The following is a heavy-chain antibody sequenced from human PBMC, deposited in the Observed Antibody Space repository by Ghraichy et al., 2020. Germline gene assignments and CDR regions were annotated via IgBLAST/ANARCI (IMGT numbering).Heavy chain of an antibody. D-gene: IGHD3-10*01. CDR1: GFSLSTSGVG. CDR3: AHILFSCGSGRYHGIKRCYYGMDV. Sequence: SGPTLVKPTQTLTLTCTFSGFSLSTSGVGVGWIRQPPGKALEWLTLIYWDDDKRYSPSLKSRLTITKDTSKNQVVLTMTNMDPVDTATYYCAHILFSCGSGRYHGIKRCYYGMDVWGQGTTVTVSS. CDR2: IYWDDDK. J-gene: IGHJ6*02. V-gene: IGHV2-5*02.